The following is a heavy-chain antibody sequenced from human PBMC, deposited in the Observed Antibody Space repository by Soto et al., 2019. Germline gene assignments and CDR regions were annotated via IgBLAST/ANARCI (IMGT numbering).Heavy chain of an antibody. D-gene: IGHD3-9*01. J-gene: IGHJ4*02. CDR3: TTSPYYDILTGYNDY. CDR1: GFTFSNAW. V-gene: IGHV3-15*01. CDR2: IKSKTDGGTT. Sequence: EVQLVESGGGLVKPGGSLRLSCAASGFTFSNAWMSWVRQAPGKGLEWVGRIKSKTDGGTTDYAAPVKGRFTISRDDSKNTLYLQMNSLKTEDTAVYYCTTSPYYDILTGYNDYWGQGTLVTVSS.